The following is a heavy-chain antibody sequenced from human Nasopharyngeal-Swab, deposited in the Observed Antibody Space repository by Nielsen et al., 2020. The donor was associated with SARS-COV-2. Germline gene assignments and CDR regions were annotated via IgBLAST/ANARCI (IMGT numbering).Heavy chain of an antibody. J-gene: IGHJ4*02. D-gene: IGHD3-10*01. CDR2: FSYDGSKR. Sequence: GGSLRPSCAAFGFTLSDYAMHWVRQAPGKGLEWVALFSYDGSKRYFADSMKGRFSISRDNIKNMLYLQMDSLRADDTAVYYCAKDHFYDSGSYDRLYFDFWGQGTLVTVSS. CDR1: GFTLSDYA. V-gene: IGHV3-30*18. CDR3: AKDHFYDSGSYDRLYFDF.